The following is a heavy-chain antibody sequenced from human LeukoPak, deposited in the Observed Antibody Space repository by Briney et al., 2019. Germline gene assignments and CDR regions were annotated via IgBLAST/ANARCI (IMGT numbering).Heavy chain of an antibody. V-gene: IGHV5-51*01. CDR2: IYPGDSDT. J-gene: IGHJ6*03. Sequence: GESLKISCKGSGYSFTNYWIAWVRQIPGKGLEWMGVIYPGDSDTRYSPSFQGQVTISADKSITTAYLQWSSLKASDTAMYYCARRGGDGRFLPNHYHYMDVWGKGTTVTVSS. CDR1: GYSFTNYW. D-gene: IGHD2-21*01. CDR3: ARRGGDGRFLPNHYHYMDV.